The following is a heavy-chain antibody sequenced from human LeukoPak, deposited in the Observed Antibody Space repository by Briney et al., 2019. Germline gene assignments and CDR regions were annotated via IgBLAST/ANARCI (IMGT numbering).Heavy chain of an antibody. V-gene: IGHV4-34*01. J-gene: IGHJ4*02. CDR3: AREGSGSYLLYFDY. Sequence: SETLSLTCAVYGGSFSGYYWSWIRQPPGKGLEWIGEINHSGSTNYNPSLKSRVTISVDTSKNQFSLKLSSVTAADTAVYYCAREGSGSYLLYFDYWGQGTLVTVSS. CDR2: INHSGST. CDR1: GGSFSGYY. D-gene: IGHD1-26*01.